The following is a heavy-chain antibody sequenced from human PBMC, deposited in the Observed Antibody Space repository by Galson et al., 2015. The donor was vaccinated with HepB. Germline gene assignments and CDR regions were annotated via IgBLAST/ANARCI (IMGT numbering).Heavy chain of an antibody. V-gene: IGHV3-21*01. CDR2: ISSSSSYI. CDR3: ARTAEYSSIWPDAFDI. D-gene: IGHD6-13*01. CDR1: GFTFSSYS. Sequence: SLRLSCAASGFTFSSYSMNWVRQAPGKGLEWVSSISSSSSYIYYADSVKGRFTISRDNAKNSLYLQMNSLRAEDTAVYYCARTAEYSSIWPDAFDIWGQGTLVTVSS. J-gene: IGHJ3*02.